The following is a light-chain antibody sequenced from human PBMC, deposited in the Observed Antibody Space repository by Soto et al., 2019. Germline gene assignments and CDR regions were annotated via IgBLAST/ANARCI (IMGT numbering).Light chain of an antibody. Sequence: DVQMTQSPSSLSASIGDRVTITCQASQDINSYLCGYQKKPGKAPNLLIYDASNLGTGVPSRFSGSGAWTEFSFTINSLPTEAVAKSYCQQYDKGPPTFGQGNKL. CDR2: DAS. CDR3: QQYDKGPPT. V-gene: IGKV1-33*01. CDR1: QDINSY. J-gene: IGKJ2*01.